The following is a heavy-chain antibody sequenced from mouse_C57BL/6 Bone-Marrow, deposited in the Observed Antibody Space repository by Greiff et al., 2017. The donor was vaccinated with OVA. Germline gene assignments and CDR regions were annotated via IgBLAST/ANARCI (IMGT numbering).Heavy chain of an antibody. CDR2: IYPRSGNT. V-gene: IGHV1-81*01. D-gene: IGHD2-5*01. CDR3: AREEAYYSNPYAMDY. Sequence: VQLVESGAELARPGASVKLSCKASGYTFTSYGISWVKQRTGQGLEWIGEIYPRSGNTYYNEKFKGKATLTADKSSSTAYMELRSLTSEDSAVYFCAREEAYYSNPYAMDYWGQGTSVTVSS. J-gene: IGHJ4*01. CDR1: GYTFTSYG.